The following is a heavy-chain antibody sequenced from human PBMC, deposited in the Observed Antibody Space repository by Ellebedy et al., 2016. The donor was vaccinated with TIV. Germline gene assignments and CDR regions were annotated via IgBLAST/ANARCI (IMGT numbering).Heavy chain of an antibody. CDR2: IWYDGSKK. J-gene: IGHJ4*02. V-gene: IGHV3-33*01. CDR3: ARDQGSGWGAFDY. CDR1: GFTFSSYG. Sequence: GESLKISCAASGFTFSSYGMHWVRQAPGKGLEWVAVIWYDGSKKYYADSVKGRFTISSDNSTNTLYLQMNSLRAEATAVYYCARDQGSGWGAFDYWGQGTLVTVSS. D-gene: IGHD6-19*01.